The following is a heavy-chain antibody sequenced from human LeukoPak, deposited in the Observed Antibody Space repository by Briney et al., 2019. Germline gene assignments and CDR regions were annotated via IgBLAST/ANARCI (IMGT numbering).Heavy chain of an antibody. CDR3: ARGSPSIVVVPAARNWFDP. Sequence: PSETLSLTCTVSGGSISSYYWSWIRQPPGKGLEGIGYIYYSGSTNYNPSLRSRVTISVDTSKNQFSLKLSSVTAADTAVYYCARGSPSIVVVPAARNWFDPWGQGTLVTVSS. J-gene: IGHJ5*02. CDR2: IYYSGST. D-gene: IGHD2-2*01. V-gene: IGHV4-59*12. CDR1: GGSISSYY.